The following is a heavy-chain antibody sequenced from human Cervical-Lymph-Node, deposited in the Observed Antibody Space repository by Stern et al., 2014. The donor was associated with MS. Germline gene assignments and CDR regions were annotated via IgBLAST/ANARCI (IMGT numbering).Heavy chain of an antibody. Sequence: VQLVESGAEVKKPGSSVKVSCKASGGTFSSYAISWVRQAPGQGLEWMGGIIPIFGTANYAQKFQGRGTITADESTSTAYMELSSLRSEDTAVYDCAREVRSRYGDRFDYWGQGTLVTVSS. CDR3: AREVRSRYGDRFDY. V-gene: IGHV1-69*01. J-gene: IGHJ4*02. CDR1: GGTFSSYA. D-gene: IGHD4-17*01. CDR2: IIPIFGTA.